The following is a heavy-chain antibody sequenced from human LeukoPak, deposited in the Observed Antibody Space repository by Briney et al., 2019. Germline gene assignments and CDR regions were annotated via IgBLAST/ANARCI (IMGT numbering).Heavy chain of an antibody. D-gene: IGHD3-9*01. CDR1: GFTFSNQA. J-gene: IGHJ4*02. CDR2: ISTSGGST. V-gene: IGHV3-23*01. CDR3: AEGRRYFDWLLLSLDY. Sequence: GESLRLSCAASGFTFSNQAMGWVRQVPGRGLEWVSVISTSGGSTYYADSVKGRFTISRDNSKNTLYLQMNSLRAEDTAVYYCAEGRRYFDWLLLSLDYWGQGTLVTVSS.